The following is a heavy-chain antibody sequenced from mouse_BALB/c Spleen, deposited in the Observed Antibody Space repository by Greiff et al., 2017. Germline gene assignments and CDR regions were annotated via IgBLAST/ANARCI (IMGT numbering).Heavy chain of an antibody. CDR3: AMNGYGNYYAMDY. V-gene: IGHV14-3*02. D-gene: IGHD2-1*01. CDR2: IDPANGNT. CDR1: GFNIKDTY. J-gene: IGHJ4*01. Sequence: EVQLHQSGAELVKPGASVKLSCTASGFNIKDTYMHWVKQRPEQGLEWIGRIDPANGNTKYDPKFQGKATITADTSSNTAYLQLSSLTSEDTAVYYCAMNGYGNYYAMDYWGQGTSVTVSS.